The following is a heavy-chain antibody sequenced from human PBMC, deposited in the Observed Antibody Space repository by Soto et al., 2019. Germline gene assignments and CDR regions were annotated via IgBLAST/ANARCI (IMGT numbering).Heavy chain of an antibody. CDR3: AREKTGELPGEHFDY. V-gene: IGHV1-69*01. J-gene: IGHJ4*02. CDR2: IIPIFGTA. CDR1: GGTFSSYA. Sequence: QVQLVQSGAEVKKPGSSVKVSCKASGGTFSSYAISWVRQAPGQGLAWMGGIIPIFGTANYAQKCQGRVTITADESTSTAYMELSSLISEDTAVYYCAREKTGELPGEHFDYWGQGTLVTVSS. D-gene: IGHD1-26*01.